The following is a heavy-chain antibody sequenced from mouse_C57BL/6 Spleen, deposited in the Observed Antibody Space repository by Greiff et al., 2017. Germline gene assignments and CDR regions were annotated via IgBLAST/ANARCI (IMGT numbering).Heavy chain of an antibody. CDR2: IDPSDSYT. D-gene: IGHD1-1*01. Sequence: LQPGAELVMPGASVKLSCKASGYTFTSYWMHWVKQRPGQGLEWIGEIDPSDSYTNYNQKFKGKSTLTVDKSSSTAYMQLSSLTSEDSAVYYCARGDTTDAMDYWGQGTSVTVSS. V-gene: IGHV1-69*01. J-gene: IGHJ4*01. CDR3: ARGDTTDAMDY. CDR1: GYTFTSYW.